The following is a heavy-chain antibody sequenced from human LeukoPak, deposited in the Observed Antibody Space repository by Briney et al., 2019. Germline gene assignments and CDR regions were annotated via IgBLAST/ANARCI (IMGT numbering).Heavy chain of an antibody. CDR2: IIPIFDTA. CDR1: GGTFSSYA. V-gene: IGHV1-69*06. CDR3: ASELLTVGYYYMDV. D-gene: IGHD1-26*01. Sequence: SVKVSCKASGGTFSSYAISWVRQAPGQGLEWMGGIIPIFDTANYAQKFQGRVTINADKSTSTAYMELSSLRSEDTAVYYCASELLTVGYYYMDVWGKGTTVTVSS. J-gene: IGHJ6*03.